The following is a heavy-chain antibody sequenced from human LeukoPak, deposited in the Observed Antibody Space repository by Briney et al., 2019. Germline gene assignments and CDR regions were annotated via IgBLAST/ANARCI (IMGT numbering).Heavy chain of an antibody. Sequence: PGGSLRLSCAASGFTFSSYGMHWVRQAPGKGLEWVAVIWYDGSNKYYADSVKGRFTISRDNSKNTLYLQMNSLRAEDTAVYYCARELRFLEWYTPDYWGQGTLVTVSS. CDR3: ARELRFLEWYTPDY. CDR1: GFTFSSYG. CDR2: IWYDGSNK. V-gene: IGHV3-33*01. D-gene: IGHD3-3*01. J-gene: IGHJ4*02.